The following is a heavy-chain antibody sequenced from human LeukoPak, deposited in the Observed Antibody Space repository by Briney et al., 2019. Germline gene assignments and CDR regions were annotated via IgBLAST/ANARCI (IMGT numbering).Heavy chain of an antibody. Sequence: PSETLSLTCTVSVDSISTYYWTWIRQPPGKGLEWVGYIFNSGSTNYNPSLKSRVTLSIDTSRKQLSLKLSSVTAADTAVYYCARCGVAAAGGYFDYWDQGTLVTVSS. CDR1: VDSISTYY. CDR3: ARCGVAAAGGYFDY. V-gene: IGHV4-59*01. CDR2: IFNSGST. J-gene: IGHJ4*02. D-gene: IGHD6-13*01.